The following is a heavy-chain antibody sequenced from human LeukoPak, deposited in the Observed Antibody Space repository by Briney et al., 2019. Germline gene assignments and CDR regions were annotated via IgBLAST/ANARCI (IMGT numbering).Heavy chain of an antibody. CDR2: INHSGST. J-gene: IGHJ4*02. D-gene: IGHD6-19*01. V-gene: IGHV4-34*01. CDR1: GGSFSCYY. CDR3: ARGQWLNR. Sequence: SETLSLTCAVYGGSFSCYYWSWIRQPPGKGLEWIGEINHSGSTNYNPSLKSRVTISVDTSKNQFSLKLSSVTAADTAVYYCARGQWLNRWGQGTLVTVSS.